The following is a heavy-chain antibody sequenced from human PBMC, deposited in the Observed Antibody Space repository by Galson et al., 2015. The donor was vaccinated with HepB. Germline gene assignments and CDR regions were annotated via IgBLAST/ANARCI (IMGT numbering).Heavy chain of an antibody. D-gene: IGHD3-10*01. J-gene: IGHJ6*03. V-gene: IGHV3-20*04. Sequence: SLRLSCAASGFTFGDFDMSWVRQAPGKGLEWVAGINWSGEHTGYADSVKGRFTISRDNAKNSLFLQLNSLRGDDTALYYCARELFGSGTYYIAYYMDVWGKGTTVTVSS. CDR3: ARELFGSGTYYIAYYMDV. CDR2: INWSGEHT. CDR1: GFTFGDFD.